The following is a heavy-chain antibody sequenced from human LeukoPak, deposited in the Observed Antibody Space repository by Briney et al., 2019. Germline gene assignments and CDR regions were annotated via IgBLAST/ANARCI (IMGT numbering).Heavy chain of an antibody. V-gene: IGHV1-2*02. J-gene: IGHJ4*02. CDR2: INPNSGGT. D-gene: IGHD3-22*01. CDR1: GYTFTGYY. Sequence: GASVKVSCKASGYTFTGYYMHWVRQAPGQGLEWMGWINPNSGGTNYAQKFQGRVTMTRDTSISTAYMELSRLRSDDTAVYYCARRGNYYDSSGEGLDYWGQGTLVTVSS. CDR3: ARRGNYYDSSGEGLDY.